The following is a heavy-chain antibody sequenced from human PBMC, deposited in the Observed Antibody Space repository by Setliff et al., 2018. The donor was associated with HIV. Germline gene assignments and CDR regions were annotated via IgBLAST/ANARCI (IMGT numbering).Heavy chain of an antibody. CDR2: IGTNGDT. CDR3: ATSDGSGFFGY. CDR1: GFTFSVYD. V-gene: IGHV3-13*01. J-gene: IGHJ1*01. Sequence: SLRLSCAASGFTFSVYDMHWVRQVTGKGLEWVAAIGTNGDTSYPGSVKGRFSISRDNAKNSLYLHMTSVKVDDTAVYYCATSDGSGFFGYWGQGTLVTVSS. D-gene: IGHD3-10*01.